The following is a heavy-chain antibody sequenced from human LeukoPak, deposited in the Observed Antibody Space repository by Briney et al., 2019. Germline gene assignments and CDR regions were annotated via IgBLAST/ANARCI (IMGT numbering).Heavy chain of an antibody. J-gene: IGHJ4*02. D-gene: IGHD6-13*01. V-gene: IGHV4-4*07. CDR3: ARGRIAAAGDGFDY. CDR1: GDSISIYY. Sequence: KPSETLSLTCTVSGDSISIYYWSWIRQPAGKGLEWIGRVYISGSTNYNPSLRSRVIMSVDTSKNQFSLKLTSVTAADTAVYYCARGRIAAAGDGFDYWGQGTLVTVSS. CDR2: VYISGST.